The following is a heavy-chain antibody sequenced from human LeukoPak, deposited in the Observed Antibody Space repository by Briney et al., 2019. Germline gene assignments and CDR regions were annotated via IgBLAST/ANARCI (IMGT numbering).Heavy chain of an antibody. CDR1: GGTFSSYA. Sequence: ASVKVSCKASGGTFSSYAISWVRQAPGQGLEWMGGIIPIFGTANYAQKFQGRVTITADESTGTAYMELSSLRSEDTAVYYCARADGSGSYGSHYYYYGMDVWGKGTTVTVSS. V-gene: IGHV1-69*01. J-gene: IGHJ6*04. CDR3: ARADGSGSYGSHYYYYGMDV. D-gene: IGHD3-10*01. CDR2: IIPIFGTA.